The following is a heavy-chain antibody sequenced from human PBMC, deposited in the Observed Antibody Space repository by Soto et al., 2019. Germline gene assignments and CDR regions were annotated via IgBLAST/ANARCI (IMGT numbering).Heavy chain of an antibody. CDR3: AKDPGYSYGSPFFDY. J-gene: IGHJ4*02. CDR2: ISGSGGST. D-gene: IGHD5-18*01. CDR1: GFTFSSYA. Sequence: GGSLRLSCAASGFTFSSYAMSWVRQAPGKGLEWVSAISGSGGSTYYADYVKGRFTISRDNSKNTLYLQMNSLRAEDTAVYYCAKDPGYSYGSPFFDYWGQGTLVTVSS. V-gene: IGHV3-23*01.